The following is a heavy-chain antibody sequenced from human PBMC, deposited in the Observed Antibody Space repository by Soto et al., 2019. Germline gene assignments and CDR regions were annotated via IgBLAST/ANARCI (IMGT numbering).Heavy chain of an antibody. CDR2: ISGSGGST. CDR1: GFTFSSYA. J-gene: IGHJ5*02. CDR3: ARDQSWHDLVWWFDP. Sequence: PGGSLRLSCAASGFTFSSYAMSWVRQAPGKGLEWVSAISGSGGSTYYADSVKGRFTISRDNSKNTLYLQMNSLRAEDTAVYYCARDQSWHDLVWWFDPWGQGTLVTVSS. D-gene: IGHD1-1*01. V-gene: IGHV3-23*01.